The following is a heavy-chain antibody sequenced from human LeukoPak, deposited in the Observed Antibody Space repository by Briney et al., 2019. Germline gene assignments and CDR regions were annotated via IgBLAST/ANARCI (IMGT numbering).Heavy chain of an antibody. CDR2: IHYSGTT. CDR1: GGSISSHY. Sequence: SETLSLTCTVSGGSISSHYWSWIRQPPGKGLEWIGYIHYSGTTNYNPSRKSRVTISLDTSKKQVSLKMYSVTAADTAVYYRASPGGIGGNSDADYWGQGTLVTVFS. D-gene: IGHD4-23*01. V-gene: IGHV4-59*11. J-gene: IGHJ4*02. CDR3: ASPGGIGGNSDADY.